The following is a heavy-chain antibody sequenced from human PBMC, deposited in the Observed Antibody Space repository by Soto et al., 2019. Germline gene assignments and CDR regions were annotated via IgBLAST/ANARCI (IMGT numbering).Heavy chain of an antibody. CDR1: GGSISSSSYY. D-gene: IGHD5-18*01. Sequence: QLQLQESGPGLVKPSETLSLTCTVSGGSISSSSYYWGWIRQPPGKGLEWIGSIYYSGSTYYNPSLKSRLTTSVDTSKNQFSLKLSSVTAADTAVYYCARAMAGDFDLWGRGTLVTVSS. V-gene: IGHV4-39*01. CDR3: ARAMAGDFDL. CDR2: IYYSGST. J-gene: IGHJ2*01.